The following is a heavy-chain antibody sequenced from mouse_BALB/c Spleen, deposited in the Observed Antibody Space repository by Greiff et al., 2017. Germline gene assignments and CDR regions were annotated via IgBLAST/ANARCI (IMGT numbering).Heavy chain of an antibody. Sequence: EVQGVESGGGLVKPGGSLKLSCAASGFTFSSYTMSWVRQTPEKRLEWVATISSGGSYTYYPDSVKGRFTISRDNAKNTLYLQMSSLKSEDTAMYYCTRVYDGYYDYWGQGTTLTVSS. CDR1: GFTFSSYT. CDR3: TRVYDGYYDY. J-gene: IGHJ2*01. D-gene: IGHD2-3*01. V-gene: IGHV5-6-4*01. CDR2: ISSGGSYT.